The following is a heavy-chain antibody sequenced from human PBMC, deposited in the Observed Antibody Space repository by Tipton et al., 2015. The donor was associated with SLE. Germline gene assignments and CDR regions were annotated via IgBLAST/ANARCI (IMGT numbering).Heavy chain of an antibody. D-gene: IGHD2-21*01. V-gene: IGHV4-59*11. J-gene: IGHJ5*02. CDR3: ARAKSAMGSYDT. CDR2: IYYTGST. Sequence: TLSLTCTVSGASISGHHWSWMRQPPGKGLEWIGCIYYTGSTKYNPSLNSRITISLDTSKNQVSLKLNSVTSADSAIYFCARAKSAMGSYDTWGQGAQVTVSS. CDR1: GASISGHH.